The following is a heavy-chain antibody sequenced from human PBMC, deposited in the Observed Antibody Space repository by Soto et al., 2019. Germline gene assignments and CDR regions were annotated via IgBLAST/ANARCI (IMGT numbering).Heavy chain of an antibody. CDR3: ARDQGCSGGSCYSPRVHYYYYGMDV. D-gene: IGHD2-15*01. Sequence: ASVKVSFKASGYTFTSYGISWLRQAPGQGLEWMGWISAYNGNTNYAQKLQGRVTMTTDTSTSTAYMELRSLRSDDTAVYYCARDQGCSGGSCYSPRVHYYYYGMDVWGQGTTVTVSS. CDR2: ISAYNGNT. V-gene: IGHV1-18*04. CDR1: GYTFTSYG. J-gene: IGHJ6*02.